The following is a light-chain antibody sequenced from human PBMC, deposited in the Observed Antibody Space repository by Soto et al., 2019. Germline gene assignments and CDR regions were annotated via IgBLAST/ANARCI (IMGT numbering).Light chain of an antibody. V-gene: IGLV1-44*01. CDR3: AAWDDRMNAYV. Sequence: QSVLTQPPSASETPGQRVTISCSGSSSNVGINTVDWYQQLPGAAPKLLIYSNNNRPSGVPDRFSGSKSGTSASLAISGLQSEDDGDYYCAAWDDRMNAYVFGTGTKVTVL. J-gene: IGLJ1*01. CDR2: SNN. CDR1: SSNVGINT.